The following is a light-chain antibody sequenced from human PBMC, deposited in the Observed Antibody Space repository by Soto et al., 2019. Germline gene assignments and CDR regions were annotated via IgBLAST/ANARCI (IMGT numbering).Light chain of an antibody. CDR2: DAS. V-gene: IGKV3-11*01. Sequence: EIVLTQPPATLSLSPGERATLSCRASQSVSSYLAWYQHKPGQAPRLLIYDASNRATGSPARFSGSGSGTDFTLTISSLEPEDFAVYYCQQRSNWPTFRFGPATQVDIK. CDR1: QSVSSY. CDR3: QQRSNWPTFR. J-gene: IGKJ3*01.